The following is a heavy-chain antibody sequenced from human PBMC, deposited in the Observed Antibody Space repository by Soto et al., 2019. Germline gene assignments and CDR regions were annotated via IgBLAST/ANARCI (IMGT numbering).Heavy chain of an antibody. Sequence: QVQLQESGPGLVDPSGTLSLTCAVSGASISNTNWWSWVRQPPGKGLEWIGEIYHSGTTNCDPSLKSRVTISGDKSKDQFSLKLSYVTAADTAVYYCAIPGAGDFDYWGQGTLVTVSS. J-gene: IGHJ4*02. CDR1: GASISNTNW. CDR2: IYHSGTT. V-gene: IGHV4-4*02. D-gene: IGHD1-26*01. CDR3: AIPGAGDFDY.